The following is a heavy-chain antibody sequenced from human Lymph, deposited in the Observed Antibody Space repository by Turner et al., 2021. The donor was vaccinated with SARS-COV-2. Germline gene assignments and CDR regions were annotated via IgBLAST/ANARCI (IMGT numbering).Heavy chain of an antibody. Sequence: EVQLLESGGGLVQHRGSLRLPCADSGFTFSSYAMSWVRQAPWKGLDWVSGISGSGGSTSYADSVKGRFTISRDNSKNTLYLKMNSLRAEDTAVYYCAKDPNWYVLSAVDYWGQGTLVTVSS. V-gene: IGHV3-23*01. D-gene: IGHD1-1*01. CDR2: ISGSGGST. CDR1: GFTFSSYA. CDR3: AKDPNWYVLSAVDY. J-gene: IGHJ4*02.